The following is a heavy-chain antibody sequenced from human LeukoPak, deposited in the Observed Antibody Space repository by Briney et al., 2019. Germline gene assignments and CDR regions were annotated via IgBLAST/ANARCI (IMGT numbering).Heavy chain of an antibody. Sequence: SETLSLTCTVSGGSISSSSYYWGWIRQPPGKGLEWIGSIYHSGSTYYNPSLKSRVTIAVETSKNQFSLRLSSVTAADTAVYYCARASYSYDINGWVPFDYWGQGTLVTVSS. CDR2: IYHSGST. J-gene: IGHJ4*02. CDR1: GGSISSSSYY. D-gene: IGHD3-22*01. CDR3: ARASYSYDINGWVPFDY. V-gene: IGHV4-39*07.